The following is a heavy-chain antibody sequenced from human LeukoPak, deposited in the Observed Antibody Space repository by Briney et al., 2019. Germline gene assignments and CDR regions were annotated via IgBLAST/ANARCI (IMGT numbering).Heavy chain of an antibody. CDR1: GGSISSYY. J-gene: IGHJ6*02. CDR3: ARNGTDGYNYYYYGMDV. V-gene: IGHV4-59*01. D-gene: IGHD5-24*01. CDR2: IYYSGST. Sequence: SETLSLTCTVSGGSISSYYWSWIRQPPGKGLEWIGYIYYSGSTNYNPSLKSRVTISVDTSKNQFSLKLSSVTAADTAVYYCARNGTDGYNYYYYGMDVWGQGTTVTVSS.